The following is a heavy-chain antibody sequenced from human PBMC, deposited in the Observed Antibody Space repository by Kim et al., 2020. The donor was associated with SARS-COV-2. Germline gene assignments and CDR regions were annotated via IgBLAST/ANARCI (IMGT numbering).Heavy chain of an antibody. Sequence: GGSLRLSCAASGFTFSSYAMSWVRQAPGKGLEWVSAISGSGGSTYYADSVKGRFTISRDNSKNTLYLQMNSLRAEDTAVYYCAKINGIAVAGSRAFDYWGQGTLVTVSS. D-gene: IGHD6-19*01. J-gene: IGHJ4*02. CDR3: AKINGIAVAGSRAFDY. CDR1: GFTFSSYA. CDR2: ISGSGGST. V-gene: IGHV3-23*01.